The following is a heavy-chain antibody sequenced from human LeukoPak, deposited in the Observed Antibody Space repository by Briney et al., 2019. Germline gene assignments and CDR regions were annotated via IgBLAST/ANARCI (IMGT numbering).Heavy chain of an antibody. CDR2: INQDGNEK. D-gene: IGHD1-26*01. V-gene: IGHV3-7*04. CDR1: GFTFSSYW. CDR3: ARLRSGSSYFDY. J-gene: IGHJ4*02. Sequence: PGGSLRLSCAASGFTFSSYWMSWVRQPPGKGLEWVGNINQDGNEKYNVDSVRGRSIISRDNPKNSLSLQMNSLRAEDTAVYYCARLRSGSSYFDYWGQGTLVTVSS.